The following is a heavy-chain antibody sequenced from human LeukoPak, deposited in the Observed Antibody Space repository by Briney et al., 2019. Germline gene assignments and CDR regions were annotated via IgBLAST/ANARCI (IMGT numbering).Heavy chain of an antibody. D-gene: IGHD2-21*01. J-gene: IGHJ4*02. CDR3: ARGRWTAHIVGYYFDY. Sequence: ASVKVSSKASGYTFTGYAINWVRQAPGQRLEWMGWINAGDGNTKYSQEFQGRVTITRDTSANTAYMELSSLRSEDMAVYYCARGRWTAHIVGYYFDYWGQGTLVTVSS. V-gene: IGHV1-3*03. CDR1: GYTFTGYA. CDR2: INAGDGNT.